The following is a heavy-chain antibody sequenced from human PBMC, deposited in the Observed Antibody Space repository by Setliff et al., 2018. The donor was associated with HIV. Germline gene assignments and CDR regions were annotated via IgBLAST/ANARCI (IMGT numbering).Heavy chain of an antibody. J-gene: IGHJ4*02. D-gene: IGHD2-2*01. CDR2: IIPIFGTA. Sequence: SSVKVSCKASGGTFISQAISWVRQAPGQGLEWMGGIIPIFGTANYAQKFQGRVTITADESTNTAYMERSSLRSEDTAVYYCASPQGANQLLWSFDYWGQGTLVTVTS. V-gene: IGHV1-69*13. CDR3: ASPQGANQLLWSFDY. CDR1: GGTFISQA.